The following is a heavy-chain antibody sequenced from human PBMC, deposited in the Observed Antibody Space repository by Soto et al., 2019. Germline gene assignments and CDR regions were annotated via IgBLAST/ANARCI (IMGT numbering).Heavy chain of an antibody. V-gene: IGHV4-34*01. CDR2: INHSGST. Sequence: SETLSLTCAVYGGSFSGYYWSWIRQPPGKGLEWIGEINHSGSTNYNPSLKSRVIISVDTSKNQFSLNLSSVTATDAAVYYCARLVGSSWPSYWGQGTLVTVSS. CDR1: GGSFSGYY. D-gene: IGHD6-13*01. J-gene: IGHJ4*02. CDR3: ARLVGSSWPSY.